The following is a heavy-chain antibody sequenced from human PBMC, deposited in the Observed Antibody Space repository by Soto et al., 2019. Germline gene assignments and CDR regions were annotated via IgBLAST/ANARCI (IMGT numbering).Heavy chain of an antibody. CDR1: GYTFTSYY. CDR2: INPSGGST. CDR3: ARVSADYVWGSYRLGAFDI. J-gene: IGHJ3*02. D-gene: IGHD3-16*02. V-gene: IGHV1-46*01. Sequence: ASVKVSCKASGYTFTSYYMHWVRQAPGQGLEWMGIINPSGGSTSYAQKFQGRVTMTRDTSTSTVYMELSSLRSEDTAVYYCARVSADYVWGSYRLGAFDIWGRGTMVTVSS.